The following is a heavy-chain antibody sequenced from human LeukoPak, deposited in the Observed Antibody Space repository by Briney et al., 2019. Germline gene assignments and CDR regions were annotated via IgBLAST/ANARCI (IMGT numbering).Heavy chain of an antibody. CDR2: ISYDGGNL. Sequence: PGRSLRLSCTASRLTFGLYGMSWVRQAPGKGLEWVADISYDGGNLFYGDSVKGRFTISRDNSKNTVYLQMNSLRAEDTAVYYCASVYYYGSGSLPQYEYWGQGTLVTVSS. CDR1: RLTFGLYG. D-gene: IGHD3-10*01. V-gene: IGHV3-30*03. J-gene: IGHJ4*02. CDR3: ASVYYYGSGSLPQYEY.